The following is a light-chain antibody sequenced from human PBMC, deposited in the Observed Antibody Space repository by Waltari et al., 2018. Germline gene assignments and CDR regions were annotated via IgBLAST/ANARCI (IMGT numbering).Light chain of an antibody. CDR1: QGISNR. CDR2: KAS. Sequence: DIQMTPSPSSLAASVGDRVTITYPASQGISNRLTWYQQKPGKVPNLLIYKASSLQSGIPSRFSGSGSGTDFTLIISGLQPEDFATYYCQQYNSAPWTFGQGTKVEIK. CDR3: QQYNSAPWT. J-gene: IGKJ1*01. V-gene: IGKV1-5*03.